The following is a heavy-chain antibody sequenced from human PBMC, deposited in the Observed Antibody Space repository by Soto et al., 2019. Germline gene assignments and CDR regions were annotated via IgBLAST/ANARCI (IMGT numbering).Heavy chain of an antibody. Sequence: HPGGSLRLSCAASGFTFSSYAMSWVRQAPGKGLEWVSAISGSGGSTYYADSVKGRFTISRDNSKNTLYLQMNSLRAEDTAVYYCAKAPHCSSTSCYRGYYYGMDVWGQGTTVTVSS. J-gene: IGHJ6*02. CDR2: ISGSGGST. CDR1: GFTFSSYA. D-gene: IGHD2-2*01. CDR3: AKAPHCSSTSCYRGYYYGMDV. V-gene: IGHV3-23*01.